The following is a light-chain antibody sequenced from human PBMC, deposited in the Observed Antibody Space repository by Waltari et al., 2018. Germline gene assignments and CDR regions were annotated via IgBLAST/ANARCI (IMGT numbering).Light chain of an antibody. CDR2: EAA. CDR3: QQYNTYSLT. J-gene: IGKJ4*01. Sequence: DIQMTQSPSTLSASVGDRFPITCRASQSISTWLALSPQKPGKTPKCLIYEAASLQSGVPSRFSGSGSGTEFTLTINNLQPDDFATYYCQQYNTYSLTFGGGTKVEIK. V-gene: IGKV1-5*03. CDR1: QSISTW.